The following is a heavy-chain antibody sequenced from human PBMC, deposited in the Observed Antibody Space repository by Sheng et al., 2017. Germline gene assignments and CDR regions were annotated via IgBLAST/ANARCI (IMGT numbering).Heavy chain of an antibody. CDR1: GFTFSYSA. CDR2: MTGSGGST. V-gene: IGHV3-23*04. J-gene: IGHJ4*02. CDR3: ARRDYYFDY. Sequence: EVQLVESGGGLVQPGGSLRLSCAASGFTFSYSAMGWVRQAAGKGLEWVSTMTGSGGSTYYSDSVKGRFTISRDNSKNTLYLQMNSLTSEDTAVYYCARRDYYFDYWGQGTLVTVSS.